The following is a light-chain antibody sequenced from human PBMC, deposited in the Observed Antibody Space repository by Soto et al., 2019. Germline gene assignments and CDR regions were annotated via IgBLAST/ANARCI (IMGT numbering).Light chain of an antibody. Sequence: TQSPSTLSGSGLXRXXIXXRASQTISSWLAWYQQKPGQAPRLLIYGASNRATGIPDRFSGSGSGTDFTLTISRLEPEDFAVYYCEQYFSSGTFGQGSKVDIK. CDR2: GAS. J-gene: IGKJ1*01. V-gene: IGKV3-20*01. CDR1: QTISSW. CDR3: EQYFSSGT.